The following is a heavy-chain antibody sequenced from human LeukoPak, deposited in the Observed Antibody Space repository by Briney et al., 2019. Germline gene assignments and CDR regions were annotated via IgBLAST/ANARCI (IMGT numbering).Heavy chain of an antibody. CDR3: ASPTISGSYYPGRDY. V-gene: IGHV3-23*01. D-gene: IGHD1-26*01. CDR1: GFTFSSYA. CDR2: ISGSGGST. Sequence: GGSLRLSCAASGFTFSSYATSWVRQAPGKGLEWVSAISGSGGSTYYADSVKGRFTISRDNSKNTLYLQMNSLRAEDTAVYYCASPTISGSYYPGRDYWGQGTLVTVSS. J-gene: IGHJ4*02.